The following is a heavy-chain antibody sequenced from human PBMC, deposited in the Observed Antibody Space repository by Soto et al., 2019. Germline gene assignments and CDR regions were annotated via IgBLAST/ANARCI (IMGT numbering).Heavy chain of an antibody. CDR3: ARGTQGIYYFDY. CDR1: GDSVSSNSPA. V-gene: IGHV6-1*01. Sequence: SHTLSLTCAISGDSVSSNSPAWYWIMQAPARGLEWLGRTYYRSKWYNDYAVSVKSRITINPDTSKNQFSLQLNSVTPEDTAVYYCARGTQGIYYFDYWGQGTLVTVSS. J-gene: IGHJ4*02. CDR2: TYYRSKWYN.